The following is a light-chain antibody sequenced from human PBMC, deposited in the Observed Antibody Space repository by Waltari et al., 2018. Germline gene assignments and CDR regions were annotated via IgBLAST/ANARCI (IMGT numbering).Light chain of an antibody. CDR3: GTWDNSLSAWV. CDR2: DNN. Sequence: QSVLTQPPSVSAAPGQKVTISCSGSTSNIGENYVSWFQQLPVTAPRLLIYDNNKRPAGIPDRFSVSKACTSATLGITGLQTGDEADYYCGTWDNSLSAWVFGVGTKLTVL. CDR1: TSNIGENY. J-gene: IGLJ3*02. V-gene: IGLV1-51*01.